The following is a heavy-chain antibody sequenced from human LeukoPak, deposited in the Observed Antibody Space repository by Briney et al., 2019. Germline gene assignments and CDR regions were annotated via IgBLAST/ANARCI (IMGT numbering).Heavy chain of an antibody. D-gene: IGHD1-14*01. CDR2: INPGGSSI. CDR3: ARSNQADDY. J-gene: IGHJ4*02. CDR1: GFTLSSYW. Sequence: PGRSLRLSCAASGFTLSSYWMHWVRQVPGKGLVWVARINPGGSSITYADSVKGRFTISRDNAKNTLYLQMDGLRAEDTGVYYCARSNQADDYWGQGTLVTVSS. V-gene: IGHV3-74*01.